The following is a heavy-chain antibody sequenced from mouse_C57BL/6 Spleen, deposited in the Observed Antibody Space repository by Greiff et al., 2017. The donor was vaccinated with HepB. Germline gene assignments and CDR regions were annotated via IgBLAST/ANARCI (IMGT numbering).Heavy chain of an antibody. Sequence: EVKLVESGGGLVKPGGSLKLSCAASGFTFSDYGMHWVRQAPEKGLEWVAYISSGSSTNYYEDTVKGRLTISRDNAKNTLFLQMTSLRSEDTAMYYCARDYYLLDYWGQGTTLTVSS. D-gene: IGHD1-1*01. CDR3: ARDYYLLDY. V-gene: IGHV5-17*01. CDR2: ISSGSSTN. J-gene: IGHJ2*01. CDR1: GFTFSDYG.